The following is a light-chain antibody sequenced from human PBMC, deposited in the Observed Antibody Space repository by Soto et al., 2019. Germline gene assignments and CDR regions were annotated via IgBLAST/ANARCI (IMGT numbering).Light chain of an antibody. CDR3: HQFDSSLT. J-gene: IGKJ1*01. CDR1: QSVGSSY. Sequence: EIVLTQSPGTLSLSPGERATLSCRASQSVGSSYLAWYQQKPGQAPRLLMYATSSRATGIPARFSGSGSGTDFTLTISRLEPEDFAVDYCHQFDSSLTFGQGTRVEIK. CDR2: ATS. V-gene: IGKV3-20*01.